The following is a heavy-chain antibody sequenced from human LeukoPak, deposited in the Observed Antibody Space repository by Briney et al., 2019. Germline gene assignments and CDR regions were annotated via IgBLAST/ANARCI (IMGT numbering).Heavy chain of an antibody. CDR2: ISGSGGST. Sequence: GGSLRLSCLASGFTFNSYSMNWVRQAPGKGLEWVSAISGSGGSTYYADSVKGRFTISRDNSKNTLYLQMNSLRAEDTAVYYCAKEGVGATGGFDYWGQGTLVTVSS. CDR3: AKEGVGATGGFDY. D-gene: IGHD1-26*01. CDR1: GFTFNSYS. V-gene: IGHV3-23*01. J-gene: IGHJ4*02.